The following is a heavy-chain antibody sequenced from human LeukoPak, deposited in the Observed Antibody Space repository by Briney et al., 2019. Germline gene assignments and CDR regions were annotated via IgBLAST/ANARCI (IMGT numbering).Heavy chain of an antibody. CDR1: GFTFSTYA. J-gene: IGHJ5*02. Sequence: PGGSLRLSCAASGFTFSTYAMTWVRQAPGKGLEWVSLISGTGGSTYYADSVKGRFTISRDNSKNTLYLQMNSLRAEDTAVYYCAKDYEPLVGVHRWRDWFDPCGQGPLVTVSS. CDR2: ISGTGGST. D-gene: IGHD1-26*01. CDR3: AKDYEPLVGVHRWRDWFDP. V-gene: IGHV3-23*01.